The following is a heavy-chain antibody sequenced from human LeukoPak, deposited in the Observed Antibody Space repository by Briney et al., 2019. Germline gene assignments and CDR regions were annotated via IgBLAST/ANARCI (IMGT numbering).Heavy chain of an antibody. V-gene: IGHV3-7*01. D-gene: IGHD6-13*01. Sequence: GGSLRLSCAASGFTFSSYWMSWVRQAPGKGLEWVANIKQDGSEKYYVDSVKGRFTISRDNAKNSLYLQMNSLRAEDTAVYYCARDNSSPLPSRNYYYYFMDVWGQGTTVTVSS. J-gene: IGHJ6*02. CDR3: ARDNSSPLPSRNYYYYFMDV. CDR1: GFTFSSYW. CDR2: IKQDGSEK.